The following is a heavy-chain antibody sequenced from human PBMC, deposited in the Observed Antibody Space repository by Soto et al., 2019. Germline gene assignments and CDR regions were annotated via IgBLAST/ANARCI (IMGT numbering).Heavy chain of an antibody. CDR2: IDWDDDK. CDR3: AKTGTDGSWFDP. D-gene: IGHD1-1*01. CDR1: GFSLSTNGMR. V-gene: IGHV2-70*04. J-gene: IGHJ5*02. Sequence: VSGPTLVNPTQTLTLTCTFSGFSLSTNGMRVSWIRQPPGKALEWLARIDWDDDKFYRTSLTTRLTISKDTSKNQVVLTMTNMDPVDTATYYCAKTGTDGSWFDPWGQGTLVTVSS.